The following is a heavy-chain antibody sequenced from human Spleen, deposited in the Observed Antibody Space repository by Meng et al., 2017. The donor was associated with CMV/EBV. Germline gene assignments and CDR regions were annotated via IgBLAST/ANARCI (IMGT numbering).Heavy chain of an antibody. J-gene: IGHJ5*01. V-gene: IGHV3-13*01. Sequence: GESLKISCAASGFTFSKFDMHWVRQPIGKGLEWVSALHSTGYTYYSDSVKGRFTISRENAKNSLYLQMNSLRAGDTAVYYCARGWDCGYNSLDSWGQGTLVTVSS. CDR3: ARGWDCGYNSLDS. CDR1: GFTFSKFD. CDR2: LHSTGYT. D-gene: IGHD2-21*01.